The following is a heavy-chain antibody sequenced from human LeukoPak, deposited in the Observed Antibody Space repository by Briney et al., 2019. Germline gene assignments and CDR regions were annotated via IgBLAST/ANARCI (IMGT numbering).Heavy chain of an antibody. CDR2: IYTRGNT. V-gene: IGHV4-4*07. D-gene: IGHD4-17*01. CDR1: GGAISSYY. CDR3: ARRRRIYGDYFVRAFDI. Sequence: SETLSLTCTVSGGAISSYYWSWIRQPAGKGLEWIGRIYTRGNTNYNSSLKSRVTMSVDTSKNQFSLNVSSVTAADTSVYYCARRRRIYGDYFVRAFDIWGQGTMVTVSS. J-gene: IGHJ3*02.